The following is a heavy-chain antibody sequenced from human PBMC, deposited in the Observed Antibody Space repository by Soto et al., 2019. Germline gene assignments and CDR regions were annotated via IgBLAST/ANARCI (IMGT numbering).Heavy chain of an antibody. V-gene: IGHV2-5*02. J-gene: IGHJ6*02. D-gene: IGHD2-2*01. Sequence: SGPTLVNPTQTLTLTCTFYGFSLSTSGVSVGWIRQPPGKALEWLALIYWDDDKRYSPSLVSRLTITKDTSKNQVVLIVTNVDPVDTATYYCLYDCISTSCSGYDYYGMDVWGQGTTVTVSS. CDR1: GFSLSTSGVS. CDR2: IYWDDDK. CDR3: LYDCISTSCSGYDYYGMDV.